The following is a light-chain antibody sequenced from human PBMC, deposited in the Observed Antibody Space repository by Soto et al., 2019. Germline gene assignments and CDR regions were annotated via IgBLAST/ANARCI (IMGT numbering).Light chain of an antibody. CDR1: QSVGTS. CDR2: AAS. V-gene: IGKV3-20*01. CDR3: QQYDTSPGS. J-gene: IGKJ2*01. Sequence: EIVLTQSPGTLSLSPGERATLSCRASQSVGTSLAWYLQKPGQAPRLLIYAASSRPTGIPDRFSGSGSGTEFSLNISRLEPEDFAVYYCQQYDTSPGSFGQGTKLVIK.